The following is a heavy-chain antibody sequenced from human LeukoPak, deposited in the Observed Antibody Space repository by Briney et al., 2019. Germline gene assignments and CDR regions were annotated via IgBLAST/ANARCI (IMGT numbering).Heavy chain of an antibody. CDR3: ARVAYYDFWSGYPPPYYYYYYMDV. CDR2: ISAYNGNT. Sequence: GASVKVSCKASGYTFTSYGISWVRQAPGQGLEWMGWISAYNGNTNYAQKLQGRVTMTTDTSTSTAYMELRSLRSDDTAVYYCARVAYYDFWSGYPPPYYYYYYMDVWGKGTTVTVSS. V-gene: IGHV1-18*01. D-gene: IGHD3-3*01. CDR1: GYTFTSYG. J-gene: IGHJ6*03.